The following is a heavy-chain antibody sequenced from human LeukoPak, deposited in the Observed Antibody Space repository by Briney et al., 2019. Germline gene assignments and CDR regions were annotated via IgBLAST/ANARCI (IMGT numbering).Heavy chain of an antibody. V-gene: IGHV4-59*01. D-gene: IGHD3-22*01. CDR3: ARGALRRIVVGTRYYYYMDV. CDR2: IYYSGST. CDR1: GGSISSYY. J-gene: IGHJ6*03. Sequence: PSETLSLTCTVSGGSISSYYWSWIRQPPGKGLEWIGYIYYSGSTNYNPSLKSRVSISLDTSKNQFSLKLSSVTAADTAVYYCARGALRRIVVGTRYYYYMDVWGKGTTVTVSS.